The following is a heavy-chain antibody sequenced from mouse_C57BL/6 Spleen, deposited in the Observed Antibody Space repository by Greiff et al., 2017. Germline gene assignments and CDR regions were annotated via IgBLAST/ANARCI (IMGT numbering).Heavy chain of an antibody. J-gene: IGHJ3*01. CDR3: TRSGFVVGRTWFAY. D-gene: IGHD1-1*01. V-gene: IGHV1-15*01. CDR2: IDPETGGT. CDR1: GYTFTDYE. Sequence: VQLQQSGAELVRPGASVTLSCKASGYTFTDYEMHWVKQTPVHGLEWIGAIDPETGGTAYNQKFKGKAILTADKSSSTAYMELRSLTSEDSAVYYCTRSGFVVGRTWFAYWGQGTLVTVSA.